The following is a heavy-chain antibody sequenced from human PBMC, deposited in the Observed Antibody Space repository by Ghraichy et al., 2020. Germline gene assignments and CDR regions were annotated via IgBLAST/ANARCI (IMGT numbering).Heavy chain of an antibody. CDR2: INHSGST. V-gene: IGHV4-34*01. Sequence: SETLSLTCAVYGGSFSGYYWSWIRQPPGKGLEWIGEINHSGSTNYNPSLKSRVTISVDTSKNQFSLKLSSVTAADTPVYYCARGLIPPPAGKGQRYSWYFDLWGRGTLVTVSS. D-gene: IGHD3-16*02. CDR3: ARGLIPPPAGKGQRYSWYFDL. J-gene: IGHJ2*01. CDR1: GGSFSGYY.